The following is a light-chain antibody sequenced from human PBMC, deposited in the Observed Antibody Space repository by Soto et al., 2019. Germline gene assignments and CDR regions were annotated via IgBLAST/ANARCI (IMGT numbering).Light chain of an antibody. CDR1: ESISRH. CDR2: AAS. Sequence: DIQMTQSPSSLSAFVGDRVTITCRASESISRHLNWYQQKPGKAPKLLSYAASSLQTGVPSRFRGGGSGKDFTLTINNLQPADFATYYCQQGYSTPSITFGQGTRLEIK. CDR3: QQGYSTPSIT. J-gene: IGKJ5*01. V-gene: IGKV1-39*01.